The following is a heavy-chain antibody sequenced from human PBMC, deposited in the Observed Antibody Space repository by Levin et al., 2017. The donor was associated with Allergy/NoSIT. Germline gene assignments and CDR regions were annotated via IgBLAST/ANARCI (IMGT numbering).Heavy chain of an antibody. CDR3: AKDKATATITYYFDY. V-gene: IGHV3-9*01. D-gene: IGHD5-24*01. J-gene: IGHJ4*02. Sequence: QSGGSLRLSCAASGFTFDDYAMHWVRQAPGKGLEWVSGISWNSGSIGYADSVKGRFTISRDNAKNSLYLQMNSLRAEDTALYYCAKDKATATITYYFDYWGQGTLVTVSS. CDR2: ISWNSGSI. CDR1: GFTFDDYA.